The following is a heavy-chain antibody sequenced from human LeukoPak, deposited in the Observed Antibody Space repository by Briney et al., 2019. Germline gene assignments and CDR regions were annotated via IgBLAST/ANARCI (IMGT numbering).Heavy chain of an antibody. Sequence: GGSLRLSCAASGFTFSSYWMTWVRQAPGKGLEWVANIKQDGSESYYVGSVKGRFTISRDNSKNTLYLQMNSLRAEDTAVYYCAKDSVAYEIVGDDFDYWGQGTLVTVSS. J-gene: IGHJ4*02. V-gene: IGHV3-7*01. D-gene: IGHD1-26*01. CDR1: GFTFSSYW. CDR3: AKDSVAYEIVGDDFDY. CDR2: IKQDGSES.